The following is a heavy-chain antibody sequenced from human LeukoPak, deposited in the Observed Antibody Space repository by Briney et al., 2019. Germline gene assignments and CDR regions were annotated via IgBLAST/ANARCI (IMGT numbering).Heavy chain of an antibody. V-gene: IGHV4-39*01. CDR3: ARVTYYYDSSGYPNVKLAFDI. D-gene: IGHD3-22*01. CDR2: IYYSGST. CDR1: GGSISSSSYY. Sequence: SETLSLTCTVSGGSISSSSYYWGWIRQPPGKGLEWIGSIYYSGSTYYNPSLKSRVTISVDTSKNQFSLKLSSVTAADTAVYYCARVTYYYDSSGYPNVKLAFDIWGQGTMVTVSS. J-gene: IGHJ3*02.